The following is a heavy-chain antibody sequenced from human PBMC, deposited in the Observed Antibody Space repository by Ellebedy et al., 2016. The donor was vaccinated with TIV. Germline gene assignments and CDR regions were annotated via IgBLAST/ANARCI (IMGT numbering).Heavy chain of an antibody. CDR1: GFTFSSYW. CDR3: ARGHRFNDY. J-gene: IGHJ4*02. V-gene: IGHV3-74*01. Sequence: GGSLRLSXAASGFTFSSYWMHWVRQAPGKGLVWVSRISSDGSITSYADSVKGRFTISRDNAKNTLYLQMNSLRAEDTAVYYCARGHRFNDYWGQGTLVTVSS. CDR2: ISSDGSIT.